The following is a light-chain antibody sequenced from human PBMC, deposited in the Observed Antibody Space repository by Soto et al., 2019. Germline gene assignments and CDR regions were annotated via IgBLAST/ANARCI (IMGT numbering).Light chain of an antibody. V-gene: IGKV1-5*03. CDR3: QQCNSFPWT. Sequence: DIQMTQSPSTLSASVGDRVTITCRASQSISSWLAWYQQKPGRAPKLLIYKAYSLESGVPSRFSGSGSGTEFTLTISSLPPDDFATYFCQQCNSFPWTFGQGTKVEIK. J-gene: IGKJ1*01. CDR2: KAY. CDR1: QSISSW.